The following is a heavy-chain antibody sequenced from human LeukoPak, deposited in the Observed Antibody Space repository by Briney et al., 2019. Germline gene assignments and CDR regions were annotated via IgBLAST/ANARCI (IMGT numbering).Heavy chain of an antibody. Sequence: ASVKVSCKASGYTFTSYAMHWVRQAPGQRLEWMGWINAGNGDTKYSQKFQGRVTITRDTSASTAYMELSSLRSEDTAVYYCARDFFGPLRLGELWPFDPWGQGTLVTVSS. CDR1: GYTFTSYA. J-gene: IGHJ5*02. CDR3: ARDFFGPLRLGELWPFDP. V-gene: IGHV1-3*01. D-gene: IGHD3-16*01. CDR2: INAGNGDT.